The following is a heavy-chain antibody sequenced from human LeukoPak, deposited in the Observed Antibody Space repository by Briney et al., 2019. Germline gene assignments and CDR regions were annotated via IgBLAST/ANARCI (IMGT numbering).Heavy chain of an antibody. CDR2: SGST. V-gene: IGHV4-38-2*02. J-gene: IGHJ4*02. Sequence: SETLSLTCTVSGYSISSGYYWGWIRQPPGKGLEWIGSGSTYCNPSLKSRVTISVDTSKNQFSLKLSSVTAADTAVYYCGCPTVTTPPTDYWGQGTLVTVFS. D-gene: IGHD4-11*01. CDR1: GYSISSGYY. CDR3: GCPTVTTPPTDY.